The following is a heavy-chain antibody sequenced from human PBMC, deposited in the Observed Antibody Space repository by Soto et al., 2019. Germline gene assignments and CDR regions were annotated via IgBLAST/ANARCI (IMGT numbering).Heavy chain of an antibody. D-gene: IGHD3-22*01. J-gene: IGHJ4*02. V-gene: IGHV3-15*01. Sequence: LRLSCAASGFTFSNAWMSCVRQAPVKGLEWVGRIKSKTDGGTTDYAAPVKGRFTISRDDSKNTLYLQMNSLKTEDTAVYYCTTDPYYYDSSGYYPIHFDYWGQGTLVTVSS. CDR1: GFTFSNAW. CDR2: IKSKTDGGTT. CDR3: TTDPYYYDSSGYYPIHFDY.